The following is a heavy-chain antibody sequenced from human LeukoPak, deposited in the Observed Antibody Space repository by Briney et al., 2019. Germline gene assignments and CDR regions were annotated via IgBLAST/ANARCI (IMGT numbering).Heavy chain of an antibody. Sequence: ASVTVSCTASGYTFTDYYMHWVRQAPGQGFEWMGWIDPNDGDTNYAQKFQGRVTMTRDPSISTAHMEVSRLRSDQTAVYYCASANFLYCSSSTCLFDYWGQGTLVTVSS. CDR2: IDPNDGDT. CDR3: ASANFLYCSSSTCLFDY. CDR1: GYTFTDYY. J-gene: IGHJ4*02. D-gene: IGHD2-2*01. V-gene: IGHV1-2*02.